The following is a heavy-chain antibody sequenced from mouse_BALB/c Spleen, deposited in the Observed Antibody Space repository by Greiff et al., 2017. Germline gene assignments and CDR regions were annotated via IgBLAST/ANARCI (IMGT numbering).Heavy chain of an antibody. J-gene: IGHJ3*01. Sequence: VKLVESGPGLVAPSQSLSITCTVSGFSLTSYGVHWVRQPPGKGLEWLGVIWAGGSTNYNSALMSRLSISKDNSKSQVFLKMNSLQTDDTAMYYCAREAGLRAWFAYWGQGTLVTVSA. CDR2: IWAGGST. CDR3: AREAGLRAWFAY. D-gene: IGHD2-4*01. CDR1: GFSLTSYG. V-gene: IGHV2-9*02.